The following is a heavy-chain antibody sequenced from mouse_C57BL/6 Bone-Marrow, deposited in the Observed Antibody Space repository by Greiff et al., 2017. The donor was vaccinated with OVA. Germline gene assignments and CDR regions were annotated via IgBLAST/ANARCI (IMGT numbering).Heavy chain of an antibody. CDR3: ARREANWDEIDY. CDR1: GYTFTSYW. J-gene: IGHJ2*01. V-gene: IGHV1-50*01. Sequence: QVQLQQPGAELVKPGASVKLSCKASGYTFTSYWMQWVKQRPGQGLEWIGEIDPSDSYTNYNQKFKGKATLTVDTSSSTAYMQLSSLTSEDSAVYYCARREANWDEIDYWGQGTTLTVSS. D-gene: IGHD4-1*01. CDR2: IDPSDSYT.